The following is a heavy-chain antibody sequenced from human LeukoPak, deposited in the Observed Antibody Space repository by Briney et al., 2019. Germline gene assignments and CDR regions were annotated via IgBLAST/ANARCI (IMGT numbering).Heavy chain of an antibody. CDR1: GFTFSSYA. D-gene: IGHD3-16*01. J-gene: IGHJ4*02. V-gene: IGHV3-23*01. CDR3: AKSSLSWYYFDY. CDR2: ISGSGGST. Sequence: GGSLRLSCAASGFTFSSYAMSWVRQAPGKGLEWVSAISGSGGSTYYADSVKGRFTISRDIAKKSLYLQMNSLRAEDTAVYYCAKSSLSWYYFDYWGQGTLVTVSS.